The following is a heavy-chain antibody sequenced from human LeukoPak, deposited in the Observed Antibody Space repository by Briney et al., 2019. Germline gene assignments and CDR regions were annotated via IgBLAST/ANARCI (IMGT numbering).Heavy chain of an antibody. CDR1: GFTVSSNY. CDR2: IYSGGST. D-gene: IGHD6-19*01. Sequence: PGGSPRLSCAASGFTVSSNYMSWVRQAPGKGLEWVSVIYSGGSTYYADSVKGRFTISRDNSKNTLYLQMNSLRAEGTAVYYCARDHIAVAGTEDHWGQGTLVTVSS. J-gene: IGHJ4*02. V-gene: IGHV3-66*01. CDR3: ARDHIAVAGTEDH.